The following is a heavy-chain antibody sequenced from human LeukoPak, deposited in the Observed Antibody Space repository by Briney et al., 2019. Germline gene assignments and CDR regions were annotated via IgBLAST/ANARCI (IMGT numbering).Heavy chain of an antibody. Sequence: SEPLSLTCTVSGGSISSSSYYWGWIRQPPGKGLEWIGSIYYSGSTYYNPSLKSRVTISVDTSKNQFSLKLSSVTAADTAVYYWARPTQQLVPFSAFDIWGQGTMVTVSS. CDR2: IYYSGST. D-gene: IGHD6-13*01. CDR3: ARPTQQLVPFSAFDI. J-gene: IGHJ3*02. V-gene: IGHV4-39*01. CDR1: GGSISSSSYY.